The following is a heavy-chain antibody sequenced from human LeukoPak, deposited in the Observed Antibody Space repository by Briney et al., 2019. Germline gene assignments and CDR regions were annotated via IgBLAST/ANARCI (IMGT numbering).Heavy chain of an antibody. J-gene: IGHJ4*02. Sequence: GASVQVPYQASGYTFPGYYLHRVRRAPGQGLEWLGLINPNKGDTKSAQQFRDRVIMPTDPSLAPAYMEVVNLSSDGPAVYYGSRSSWDCSSGSCYSKMNFDYWGQGTLVSVSS. CDR3: SRSSWDCSSGSCYSKMNFDY. CDR1: GYTFPGYY. CDR2: INPNKGDT. D-gene: IGHD2-15*01. V-gene: IGHV1-2*02.